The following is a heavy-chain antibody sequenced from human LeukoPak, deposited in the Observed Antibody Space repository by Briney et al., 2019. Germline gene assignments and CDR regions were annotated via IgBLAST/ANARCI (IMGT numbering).Heavy chain of an antibody. V-gene: IGHV3-7*03. Sequence: GGSLRLSCAASGFTISSYWMSWVRQAPGKGLEWVANIKEDGSQKYYVDSVRGRFAMSRDNAKNSLYLQMNSLRTEDTAVYYCARGEYYYDGGYWGQGTLVTVSS. D-gene: IGHD3-22*01. CDR1: GFTISSYW. CDR2: IKEDGSQK. J-gene: IGHJ4*02. CDR3: ARGEYYYDGGY.